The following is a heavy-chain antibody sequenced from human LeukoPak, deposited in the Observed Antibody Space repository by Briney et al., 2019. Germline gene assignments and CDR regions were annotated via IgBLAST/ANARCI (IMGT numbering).Heavy chain of an antibody. CDR3: ARDTVTSDWYFDL. CDR2: IYYSGST. J-gene: IGHJ2*01. D-gene: IGHD4-17*01. V-gene: IGHV4-59*01. CDR1: GGSISSYY. Sequence: PSETLSLTCTVSGGSISSYYWSWIRQPPGKGLEWIGYIYYSGSTNYNPSLKSRVTISVDTSKNQFSLKLSSVTAADTAVYYCARDTVTSDWYFDLWGRGTLVTVSS.